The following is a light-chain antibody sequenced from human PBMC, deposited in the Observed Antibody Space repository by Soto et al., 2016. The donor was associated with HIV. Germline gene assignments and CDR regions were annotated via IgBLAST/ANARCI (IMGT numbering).Light chain of an antibody. CDR3: QQSYSTPYT. CDR1: QSISQF. Sequence: DIQMTQSPSSLSASVGDSVTITCRASQSISQFLNWFQQKPGKAPKLLISAASSLQSGVTLRFSGSGSGTDFALTITSLQPEDFATYYCQQSYSTPYTFGQGTKLQIK. CDR2: AAS. V-gene: IGKV1-39*01. J-gene: IGKJ2*01.